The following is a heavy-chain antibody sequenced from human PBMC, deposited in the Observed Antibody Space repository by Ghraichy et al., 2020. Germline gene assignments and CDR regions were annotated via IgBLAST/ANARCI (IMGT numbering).Heavy chain of an antibody. CDR1: GGSISSSSYY. J-gene: IGHJ4*02. D-gene: IGHD4-23*01. V-gene: IGHV4-39*01. CDR2: IYYSGST. Sequence: SGTLSLTCTVSGGSISSSSYYWGWIRQPPGKGLEWIGSIYYSGSTYYNPSLKSRVTISVDTSKNQFSLKLSSVTAADTAVYYCARLVGGNSKFDYWGQGTLVTVSS. CDR3: ARLVGGNSKFDY.